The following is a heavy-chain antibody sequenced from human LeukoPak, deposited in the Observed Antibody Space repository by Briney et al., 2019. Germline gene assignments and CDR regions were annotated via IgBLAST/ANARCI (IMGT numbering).Heavy chain of an antibody. CDR2: IYSGGST. V-gene: IGHV3-66*01. D-gene: IGHD1-26*01. J-gene: IGHJ4*02. Sequence: GGSLRLSCAASGFTVSSNYMTWVRQAPGKGLEWVSVIYSGGSTSYADSVKGRFTISRDNSKNTVWLQMNSLRAEDTAVYYCARAQISGNYYFDYWGQGTLVTVSS. CDR1: GFTVSSNY. CDR3: ARAQISGNYYFDY.